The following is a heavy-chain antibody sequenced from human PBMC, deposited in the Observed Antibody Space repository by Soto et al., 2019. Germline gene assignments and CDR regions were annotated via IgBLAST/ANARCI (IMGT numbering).Heavy chain of an antibody. CDR2: IYYSGST. CDR3: ASAGTTVTRLDY. Sequence: QVQLQESGPGLVKPSQTLSLTCTVSGGSISSGDYYWSWIRQPPGKGLEWIGYIYYSGSTYYNPSRESRVTISVDTSKNQFSLKLSSVTAADTAVYYCASAGTTVTRLDYWGQGTLVTVSS. J-gene: IGHJ4*02. CDR1: GGSISSGDYY. V-gene: IGHV4-30-4*01. D-gene: IGHD4-17*01.